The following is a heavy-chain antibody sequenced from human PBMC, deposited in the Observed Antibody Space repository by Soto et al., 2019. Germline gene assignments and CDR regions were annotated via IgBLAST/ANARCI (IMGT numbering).Heavy chain of an antibody. CDR2: INSDGRST. V-gene: IGHV3-74*01. CDR3: AREGWPLLQTGMDV. J-gene: IGHJ6*02. CDR1: GFSLSNYW. D-gene: IGHD2-15*01. Sequence: GGSLRLSCAVSGFSLSNYWMHWVRQDPEKGLVWVSRINSDGRSTSYADSVKGRFTTSRDNAKNSLYLQMHSLRDEDTAVYYCAREGWPLLQTGMDVWGQGTTVTVSS.